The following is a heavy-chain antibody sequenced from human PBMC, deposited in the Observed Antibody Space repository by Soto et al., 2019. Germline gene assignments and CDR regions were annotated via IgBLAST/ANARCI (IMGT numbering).Heavy chain of an antibody. J-gene: IGHJ6*02. Sequence: SETLSLTCPVSGGSISSYYWTWIRQPPGKGLEWIGYIYYSGSTNYNPSLKSRVTISVDTSKNQFSLKLSSVTAADTAVYYCARPYSSTIYGMDVWGQGTTVTVSS. CDR1: GGSISSYY. CDR2: IYYSGST. CDR3: ARPYSSTIYGMDV. D-gene: IGHD6-13*01. V-gene: IGHV4-59*01.